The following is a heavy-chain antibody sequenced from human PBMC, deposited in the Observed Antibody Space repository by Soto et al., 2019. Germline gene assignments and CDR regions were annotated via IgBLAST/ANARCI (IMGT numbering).Heavy chain of an antibody. D-gene: IGHD1-26*01. Sequence: ASVKVSCKASGYTYISYSMHWVRQAPGQGLEWMGWISAYNGNTNYAQKLQGRVTMTTDTSTSTAYMELRSLRSDDTAVYYCARRYGSAIDYWGQGTLVTVSS. CDR2: ISAYNGNT. CDR1: GYTYISYS. CDR3: ARRYGSAIDY. J-gene: IGHJ4*02. V-gene: IGHV1-18*01.